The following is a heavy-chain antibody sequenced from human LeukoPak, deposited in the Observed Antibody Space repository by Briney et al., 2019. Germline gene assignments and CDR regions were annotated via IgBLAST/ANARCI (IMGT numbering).Heavy chain of an antibody. CDR1: GFTFSSYA. Sequence: PGGSLRLSCAASGFTFSSYAMSWLRQAPGKGLEWVSVISGSGDSTYYADSVKGRFTISRDNSKNTLYLQMNSLRAEDTAVYYCAKAPVLGYCSGGSCYPYFDYWGRGTLVTVSS. J-gene: IGHJ4*02. CDR2: ISGSGDST. CDR3: AKAPVLGYCSGGSCYPYFDY. V-gene: IGHV3-23*01. D-gene: IGHD2-15*01.